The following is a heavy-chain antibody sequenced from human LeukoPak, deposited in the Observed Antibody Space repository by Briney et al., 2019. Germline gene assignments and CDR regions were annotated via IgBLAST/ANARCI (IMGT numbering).Heavy chain of an antibody. CDR1: GFTFSSYD. V-gene: IGHV3-13*01. J-gene: IGHJ4*02. CDR3: ARDAGGWDSSGTFDY. D-gene: IGHD3-22*01. CDR2: IGTAGDT. Sequence: GGSLRLSCAASGFTFSSYDMHWVRQATGKGLEWVSAIGTAGDTYYPGSVKGRFTISRENAKNSLYLQMNSLRAGDTAVYYCARDAGGWDSSGTFDYWGQGTLVTVPS.